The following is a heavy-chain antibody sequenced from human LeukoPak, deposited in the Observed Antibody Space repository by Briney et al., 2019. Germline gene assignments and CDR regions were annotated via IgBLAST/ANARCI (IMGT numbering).Heavy chain of an antibody. V-gene: IGHV3-23*01. D-gene: IGHD4-17*01. CDR1: GITFSNYG. J-gene: IGHJ4*02. CDR2: ISERGGST. CDR3: AKDPPDYGFGF. Sequence: GGSLRLSCVVSGITFSNYGMSWVRQAPGKGLEWVSGISERGGSTNYADSVKGRFIISRDTSKNKVYLQMDSLRVEDKAVYYCAKDPPDYGFGFRGQGTLVTVSS.